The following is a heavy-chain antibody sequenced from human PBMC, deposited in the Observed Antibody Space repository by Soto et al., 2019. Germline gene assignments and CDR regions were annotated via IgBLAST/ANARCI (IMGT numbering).Heavy chain of an antibody. CDR2: ITGSGDST. J-gene: IGHJ5*02. CDR1: GFIFNNYA. CDR3: AKDPLYYSSSWYPNWFGP. V-gene: IGHV3-23*01. Sequence: GGSLRLSCAASGFIFNNYAMSWVRQAPGKGLEWVSGITGSGDSTYYADSVKGRFTISRDNSKNALYLHMKSLRAEDTAIYYCAKDPLYYSSSWYPNWFGPWGQGTLVTVSS. D-gene: IGHD6-13*01.